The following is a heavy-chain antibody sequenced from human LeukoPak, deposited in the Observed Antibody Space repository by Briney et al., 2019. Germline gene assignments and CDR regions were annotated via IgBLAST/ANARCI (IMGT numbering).Heavy chain of an antibody. CDR1: GFTFSSYW. CDR3: ASRNTYYYYGIDV. D-gene: IGHD1-14*01. Sequence: GGSLRLSCAASGFTFSSYWMHWVRRAPGKGLVCFAHINSYASSTGYADSVKGRFTISRDNAKTTLYLQMNSLRAEDTAVYYCASRNTYYYYGIDVWGQGATVTVPS. V-gene: IGHV3-74*01. J-gene: IGHJ6*02. CDR2: INSYASST.